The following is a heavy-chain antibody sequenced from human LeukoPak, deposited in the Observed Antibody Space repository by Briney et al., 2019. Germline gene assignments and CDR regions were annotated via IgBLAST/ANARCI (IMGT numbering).Heavy chain of an antibody. Sequence: PGGSLRLSCAASGFTFSNYEMKWVRQAPGKGLEWVSYISSTGRTIFYADSVKGRFTISRDNAKNSLYLQMNSLRAEDTAVYYCARRTCGWFDPWGQGTLVTVSS. V-gene: IGHV3-48*03. CDR2: ISSTGRTI. CDR3: ARRTCGWFDP. J-gene: IGHJ5*02. CDR1: GFTFSNYE.